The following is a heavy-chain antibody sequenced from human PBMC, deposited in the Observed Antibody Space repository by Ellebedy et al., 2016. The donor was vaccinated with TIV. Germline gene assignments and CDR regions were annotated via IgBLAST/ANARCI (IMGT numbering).Heavy chain of an antibody. V-gene: IGHV4-61*08. J-gene: IGHJ6*02. CDR1: GVYVGSGGYS. D-gene: IGHD3-22*01. CDR3: ARDRRSFYYGVTSYGMDV. CDR2: IVYTGTT. Sequence: SETLSLXXSVSGVYVGSGGYSWNWVRQRPGRGLEWIGYIVYTGTTNYSPSLKSRVTMSIEMSKNQFSLKVSSVTAADTAVYYCARDRRSFYYGVTSYGMDVWGQGTTVTVSS.